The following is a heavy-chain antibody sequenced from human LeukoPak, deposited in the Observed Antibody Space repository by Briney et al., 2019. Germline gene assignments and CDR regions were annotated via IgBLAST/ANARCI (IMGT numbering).Heavy chain of an antibody. J-gene: IGHJ4*02. V-gene: IGHV4-38-2*02. D-gene: IGHD3-10*01. CDR2: IYHSGST. CDR1: GYSISSGYY. Sequence: SETLSLTCTVSGYSISSGYYWGWIRQFPGKGLEWIGSIYHSGSTYCNPSLKSRVTISVDMSKNQFSLKLSSVTAADTAVYYCARVGWRSWDYWGQGSLVTVSS. CDR3: ARVGWRSWDY.